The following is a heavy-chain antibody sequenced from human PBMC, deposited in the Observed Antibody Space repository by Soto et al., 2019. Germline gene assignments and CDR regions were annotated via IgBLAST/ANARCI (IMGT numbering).Heavy chain of an antibody. CDR1: GYSFTSYW. Sequence: EVQLVQSGAEVKKPGESLRISCKGSGYSFTSYWISWVRQMPGKGLEWMGRIDPSDSYTNYSPSFQGHVTISADKSISTAYLQWSSLKASDTAMYYCARHQLQELVGLGYYYYGMDVWGQGTTVTVSS. CDR3: ARHQLQELVGLGYYYYGMDV. D-gene: IGHD6-6*01. CDR2: IDPSDSYT. J-gene: IGHJ6*02. V-gene: IGHV5-10-1*03.